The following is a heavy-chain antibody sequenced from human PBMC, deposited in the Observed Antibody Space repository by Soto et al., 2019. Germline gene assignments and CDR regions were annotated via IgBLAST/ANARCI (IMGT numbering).Heavy chain of an antibody. D-gene: IGHD3-16*01. V-gene: IGHV4-59*01. CDR1: AASFSKYY. J-gene: IGHJ4*02. CDR3: ASVTFGGIVLAH. CDR2: IYFNGNT. Sequence: PXETLSLTCTVSAASFSKYYWTWIRQPPGKGLEWIGYIYFNGNTKYNPSLEGRLTISIDTSKKEFSLKLTSVTAADAAVYYCASVTFGGIVLAHWGQGPLVTV.